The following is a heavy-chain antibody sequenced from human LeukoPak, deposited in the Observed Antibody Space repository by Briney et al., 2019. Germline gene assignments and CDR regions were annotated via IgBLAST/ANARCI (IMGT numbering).Heavy chain of an antibody. V-gene: IGHV4-31*03. CDR3: ARGRVYYYDSSGYLLDAFDI. J-gene: IGHJ3*02. D-gene: IGHD3-22*01. CDR1: GGSISSGGYY. CDR2: IYYSGST. Sequence: PSQTLSLTCTVSGGSISSGGYYWSWIRQHPGKGLEWVGYIYYSGSTYYNPSLKSRVTISVDTSKNQFSLKPSSVTAADTAVYYCARGRVYYYDSSGYLLDAFDIWGQGTMVTVSS.